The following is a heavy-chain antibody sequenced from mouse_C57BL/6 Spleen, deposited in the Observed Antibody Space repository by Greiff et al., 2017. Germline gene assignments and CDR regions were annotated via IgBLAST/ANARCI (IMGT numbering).Heavy chain of an antibody. D-gene: IGHD2-5*01. CDR1: GYTFTSYW. CDR3: ARKGPYSNWFAY. J-gene: IGHJ3*01. V-gene: IGHV1-55*01. CDR2: IYPGSGST. Sequence: QVQLQQPGAELVKPGASVKMSCKASGYTFTSYWITWVKQRPGQGLEWIGDIYPGSGSTNYNEKFKSKATLTVDTSSSTAYMQLSSLTSEDSAVYYCARKGPYSNWFAYWGQGTLVTVSA.